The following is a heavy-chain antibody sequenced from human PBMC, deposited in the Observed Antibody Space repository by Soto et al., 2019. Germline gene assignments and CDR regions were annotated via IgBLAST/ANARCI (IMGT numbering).Heavy chain of an antibody. V-gene: IGHV4-59*01. J-gene: IGHJ5*02. CDR3: ASTIFGGNWFDP. Sequence: SETLSLTCTVSGGYISSYYWSWIRQPPGKGLEWIGYIYYSGSTNYNPSLKSRVTISVDTSKNQFSLKLSSVTAADTAVYYCASTIFGGNWFDPWGQGTLVTVSS. CDR1: GGYISSYY. D-gene: IGHD3-3*01. CDR2: IYYSGST.